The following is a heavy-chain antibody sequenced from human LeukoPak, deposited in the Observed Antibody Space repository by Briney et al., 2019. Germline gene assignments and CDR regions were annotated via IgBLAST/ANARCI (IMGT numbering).Heavy chain of an antibody. CDR3: AKARWEPNFDY. D-gene: IGHD1-26*01. CDR2: IKQDGSEK. J-gene: IGHJ4*02. Sequence: PGGSLRLPCAASGFTFSSYWMSWVRQAPGKGLEWVANIKQDGSEKYYVDSVRGRFTVSRDNAKNTRYLQMNSLTTEDTALYYCAKARWEPNFDYWGQGTLVTVSS. V-gene: IGHV3-7*03. CDR1: GFTFSSYW.